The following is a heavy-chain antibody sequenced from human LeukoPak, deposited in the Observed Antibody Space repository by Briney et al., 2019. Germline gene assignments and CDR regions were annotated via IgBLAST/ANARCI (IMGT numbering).Heavy chain of an antibody. CDR3: ARDVSDSGYYDSGWFDP. CDR2: INPSGGST. V-gene: IGHV1-46*01. J-gene: IGHJ5*02. Sequence: GASVKVSCKASGYTFTSYYVHWVRQAPGQGLEWMGIINPSGGSTSYAQKFQGRVTMTWDTSTSTVYMELSSLRSEDTAVYYCARDVSDSGYYDSGWFDPWGQGTLVTVSS. D-gene: IGHD3-22*01. CDR1: GYTFTSYY.